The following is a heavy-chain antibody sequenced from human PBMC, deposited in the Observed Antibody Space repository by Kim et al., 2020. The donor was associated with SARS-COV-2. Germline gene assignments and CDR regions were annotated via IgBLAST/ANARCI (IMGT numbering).Heavy chain of an antibody. J-gene: IGHJ4*02. D-gene: IGHD2-15*01. V-gene: IGHV3-33*01. CDR3: VSLGYCSGITCLDY. Sequence: YADSVKGRFTVSRDKSKNTLFLQMNSRRAEDTAVYYCVSLGYCSGITCLDYWGQGTLVTVSS.